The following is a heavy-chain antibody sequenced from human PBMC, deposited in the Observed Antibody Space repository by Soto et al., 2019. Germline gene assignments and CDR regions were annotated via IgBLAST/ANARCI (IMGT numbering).Heavy chain of an antibody. D-gene: IGHD1-26*01. CDR2: ISHHGLKE. CDR1: GFTFRDYG. V-gene: IGHV3-30*18. J-gene: IGHJ4*02. CDR3: AKDWVGGSNKYYFEY. Sequence: GSLRLSCVASGFTFRDYGMHWVRQAPGKGLEWVAGISHHGLKEHYADSVKGRFTISRDNSKKTAYLQLNSLRGDDTAVYYCAKDWVGGSNKYYFEYWGQGTLVTVSS.